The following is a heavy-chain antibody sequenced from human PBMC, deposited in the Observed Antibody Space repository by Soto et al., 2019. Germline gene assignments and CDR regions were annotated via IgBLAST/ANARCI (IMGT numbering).Heavy chain of an antibody. J-gene: IGHJ4*02. V-gene: IGHV3-74*01. CDR1: GFIFSNYW. Sequence: GGSLRLSCEASGFIFSNYWMHWVRQTPGTGLVWVSRISNDGSITNYADSVKGRLTISRDNAKNTLYLQMNSLRAEDTAVYYCAKDLTWNQADYWGQGALVTVSS. CDR3: AKDLTWNQADY. CDR2: ISNDGSIT. D-gene: IGHD1-1*01.